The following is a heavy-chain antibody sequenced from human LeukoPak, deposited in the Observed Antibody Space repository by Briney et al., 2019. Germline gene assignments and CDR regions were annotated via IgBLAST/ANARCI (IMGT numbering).Heavy chain of an antibody. J-gene: IGHJ1*01. CDR2: IYYSGST. Sequence: SETLSLTCTVSGGSISSSSYYWGWIRQPPGKGLEWIGSIYYSGSTYYNPSLKSRVSVSVDTSKNQFSLKLSSVTAADTAVYYCARQYRIAAANIDTGLQHWGQGTLVTVSS. V-gene: IGHV4-39*01. D-gene: IGHD6-13*01. CDR3: ARQYRIAAANIDTGLQH. CDR1: GGSISSSSYY.